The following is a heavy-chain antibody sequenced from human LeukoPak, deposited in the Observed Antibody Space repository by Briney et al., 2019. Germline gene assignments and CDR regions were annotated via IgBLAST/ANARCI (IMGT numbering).Heavy chain of an antibody. CDR3: AREVIIFPDYYYYGMDV. J-gene: IGHJ6*02. Sequence: GGSLRLSCAASGFTFSSYWMHWVRQAPGKGLVWVSRINSDGSSTSYADSVKGRFTISRDNAKNTLYLQMNSLRAEDTAVYYCAREVIIFPDYYYYGMDVWGQGTTVTVSS. D-gene: IGHD3-9*01. CDR1: GFTFSSYW. CDR2: INSDGSST. V-gene: IGHV3-74*01.